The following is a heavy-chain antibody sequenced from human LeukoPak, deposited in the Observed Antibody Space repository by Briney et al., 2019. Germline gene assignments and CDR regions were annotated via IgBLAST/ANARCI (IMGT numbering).Heavy chain of an antibody. V-gene: IGHV4-39*07. CDR3: ARVQQQLGPEGYNWFDP. CDR2: IYYSGST. Sequence: KSSETLSLTCTVSGGSISSSSYYWGWIRQPPGKGLEWIGSIYYSGSTYYNPSLKSRVTISVDTSKNQFSLKLSSVTAADTAVYYCARVQQQLGPEGYNWFDPWGQGTLVTVSS. CDR1: GGSISSSSYY. J-gene: IGHJ5*02. D-gene: IGHD6-13*01.